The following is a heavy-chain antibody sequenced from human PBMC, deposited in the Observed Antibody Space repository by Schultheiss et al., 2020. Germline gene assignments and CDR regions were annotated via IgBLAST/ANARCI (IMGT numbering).Heavy chain of an antibody. Sequence: ASVKVSCKASGGTFSSYAISWVRQAPGQGLEWMGGISAYNGNTNYAQKLQGRVTMTTDTSTSTAYMELRSLRSDDTAVYYCARSGYDILTSRGGMDVWGQGTTVTVSS. CDR3: ARSGYDILTSRGGMDV. CDR2: ISAYNGNT. J-gene: IGHJ6*02. D-gene: IGHD3-9*01. CDR1: GGTFSSYA. V-gene: IGHV1-18*01.